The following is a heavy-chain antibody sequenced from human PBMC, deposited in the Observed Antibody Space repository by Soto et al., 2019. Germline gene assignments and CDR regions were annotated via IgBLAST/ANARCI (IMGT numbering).Heavy chain of an antibody. CDR2: IWYDGSNK. Sequence: GGSLRLSCAASGFPFSSYGMHWVRQAPGKGLEWVAVIWYDGSNKYYADSVKGRFTISRDNSKNTLYLQMNSLRAEDTAVYYCARDALYGSGSYYMKYWGQGTLVTVSS. CDR1: GFPFSSYG. J-gene: IGHJ4*02. D-gene: IGHD3-10*01. V-gene: IGHV3-33*01. CDR3: ARDALYGSGSYYMKY.